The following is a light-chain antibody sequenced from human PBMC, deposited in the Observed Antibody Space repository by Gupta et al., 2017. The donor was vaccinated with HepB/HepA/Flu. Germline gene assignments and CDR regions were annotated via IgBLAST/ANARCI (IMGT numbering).Light chain of an antibody. V-gene: IGLV1-51*02. CDR2: ENN. J-gene: IGLJ3*02. CDR1: SSNIGTNT. CDR3: ATWDSGVGTWV. Sequence: VSAAPGQKVTISCSGSSSNIGTNTVSWYQHLPGTAPKLLICENNKRPSEIPDRFSGSKSGTSATLGITGLQTGDEADYYCATWDSGVGTWVFGGGTKLTV.